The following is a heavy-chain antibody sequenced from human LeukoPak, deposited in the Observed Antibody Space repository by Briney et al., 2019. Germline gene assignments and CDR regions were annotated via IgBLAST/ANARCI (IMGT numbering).Heavy chain of an antibody. D-gene: IGHD1-14*01. V-gene: IGHV1-46*01. CDR2: INPSGGST. CDR3: ALSPPYREPIDY. J-gene: IGHJ4*02. CDR1: GYTFTSYY. Sequence: ASVKVSCKASGYTFTSYYMHWVRQAPGQGLEWMGIINPSGGSTNYAQKFQGRVTMTRDTSTSTVYMELSSLRSEDTAVYYCALSPPYREPIDYWGQGTLVTVSS.